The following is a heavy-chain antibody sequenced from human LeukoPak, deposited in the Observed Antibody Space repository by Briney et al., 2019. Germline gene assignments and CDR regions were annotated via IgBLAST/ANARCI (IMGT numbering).Heavy chain of an antibody. CDR2: IYHSGST. CDR1: GGSISSHNW. J-gene: IGHJ6*02. V-gene: IGHV4-4*02. D-gene: IGHD6-19*01. CDR3: AREEASSGWPRFYYYGMDV. Sequence: SGTLSLTCAVSGGSISSHNWWSWVRQPPGRGLEWIGEIYHSGSTNYNPSLKSRVTISVDTSKNQFSLRLSSVTAADTAVYYCAREEASSGWPRFYYYGMDVWGQGTTVTVSS.